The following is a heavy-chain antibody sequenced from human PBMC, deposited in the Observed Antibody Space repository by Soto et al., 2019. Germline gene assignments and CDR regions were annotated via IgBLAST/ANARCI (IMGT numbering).Heavy chain of an antibody. V-gene: IGHV3-30*18. D-gene: IGHD3-22*01. CDR2: ISYDGSNK. CDR1: GFTFSSYG. CDR3: AKEWVYDSSGWSFDY. Sequence: QVQLVESGGGVVQPGRSLRLSCAASGFTFSSYGMHWVRQAPGKGLEWVAVISYDGSNKYYADSVKGRFTISRDNSKNTLYLQMNSLRAEDTAVYYCAKEWVYDSSGWSFDYWGQGTRVTFSS. J-gene: IGHJ4*02.